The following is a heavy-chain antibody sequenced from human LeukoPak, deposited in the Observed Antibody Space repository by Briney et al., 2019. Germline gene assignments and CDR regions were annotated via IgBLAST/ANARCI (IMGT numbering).Heavy chain of an antibody. CDR2: INHSGST. CDR3: ARGLCSSTSCSYYYYYYYMDV. D-gene: IGHD2-2*01. V-gene: IGHV4-34*01. J-gene: IGHJ6*03. Sequence: PSETLSLTCAVYGVSFSGYYWSWIRQPPGKGLEWIGEINHSGSTNYNPSLKSRVTISVETSKNQFSLKLSSVTAADTAVYYCARGLCSSTSCSYYYYYYYMDVWGKGTTVTVSS. CDR1: GVSFSGYY.